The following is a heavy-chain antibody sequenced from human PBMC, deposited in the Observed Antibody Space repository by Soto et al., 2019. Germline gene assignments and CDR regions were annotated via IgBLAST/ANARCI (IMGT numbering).Heavy chain of an antibody. J-gene: IGHJ6*02. CDR1: GYSFTSYW. CDR3: ARASIAEAGREGYYYYYYGMDV. V-gene: IGHV5-51*01. CDR2: IYPGDSDT. Sequence: ESLKISCKGSGYSFTSYWIGWVRQMPGKGLEWMGIIYPGDSDTRYSPSFQGQVTISADKSISTAYLQWSSLKASDTAMYYCARASIAEAGREGYYYYYYGMDVWGQGTTVTVSS. D-gene: IGHD6-13*01.